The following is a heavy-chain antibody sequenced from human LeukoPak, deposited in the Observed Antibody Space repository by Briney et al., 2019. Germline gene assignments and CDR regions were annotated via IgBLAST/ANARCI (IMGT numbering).Heavy chain of an antibody. CDR1: GYTFTSHG. J-gene: IGHJ5*02. D-gene: IGHD2-15*01. Sequence: ASVKVSCKASGYTFTSHGISWVRQAPGQGLEWMGWISAYNGNTNYAQKLQGRVTMTTDTSTSTAYMELRSLRSDDTAVYYCARDLAAKIDNWFDPWGQGTLVTVSS. CDR3: ARDLAAKIDNWFDP. CDR2: ISAYNGNT. V-gene: IGHV1-18*01.